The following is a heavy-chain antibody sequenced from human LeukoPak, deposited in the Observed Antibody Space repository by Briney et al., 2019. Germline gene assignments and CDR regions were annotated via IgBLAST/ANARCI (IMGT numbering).Heavy chain of an antibody. CDR1: GYSFTAYW. Sequence: GESLKISCKSSGYSFTAYWIAWVRQMPGKGLEWMGIMYPGDSDTRYSPSFQGQVTISADKSISTAYLQWSSLKDSDTAMYYCARFGISDYYDYWGQGTLVTASS. CDR2: MYPGDSDT. D-gene: IGHD3-22*01. CDR3: ARFGISDYYDY. V-gene: IGHV5-51*01. J-gene: IGHJ4*02.